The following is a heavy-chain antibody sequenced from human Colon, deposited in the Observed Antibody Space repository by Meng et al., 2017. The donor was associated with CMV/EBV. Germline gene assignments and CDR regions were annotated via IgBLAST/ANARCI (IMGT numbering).Heavy chain of an antibody. Sequence: GELVGFGGGLVKPGESLRVSCVGSGLNFNDAWMSWVRQAPGKGLEWIGRIKSKGSGGTTDYAAPVKDRFIISRDDSKNTLYLQMNSLEIEDTAIYFCAWDIAFYLAKWGQGALVTVSS. D-gene: IGHD3-3*02. V-gene: IGHV3-15*01. CDR3: AWDIAFYLAK. CDR2: IKSKGSGGTT. CDR1: GLNFNDAW. J-gene: IGHJ4*02.